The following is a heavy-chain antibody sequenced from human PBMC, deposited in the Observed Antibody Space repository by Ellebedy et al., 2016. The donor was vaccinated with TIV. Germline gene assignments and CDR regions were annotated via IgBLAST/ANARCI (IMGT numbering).Heavy chain of an antibody. CDR3: ARDSLLTRRLRGGLDY. D-gene: IGHD3-16*01. CDR1: GDSISNDNNY. J-gene: IGHJ4*02. Sequence: SETLSLXXTVSGDSISNDNNYWVWLRQPPGRGLESFASIYFSGTTYYSPSLKSRVTISNDTSKNQISLSLTSLTAADTAIYYCARDSLLTRRLRGGLDYWGQGTLVTVSS. CDR2: IYFSGTT. V-gene: IGHV4-39*07.